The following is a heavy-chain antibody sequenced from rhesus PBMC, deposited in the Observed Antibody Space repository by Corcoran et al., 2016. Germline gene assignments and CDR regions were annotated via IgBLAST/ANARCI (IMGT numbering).Heavy chain of an antibody. CDR1: GVSLYGIY. V-gene: IGHV4-147*01. CDR3: ARDAISLDV. J-gene: IGHJ5-2*02. Sequence: QVLLQESGPGLVKPSATLSLPCAFSGVSLYGIYWPWIPQSPGKGLEWIGYVSGNTETTSYNPSLGGRVTISKDTSQNQYSLMLTSGTAADTAIYYCARDAISLDVWGRGVLVTVSS. CDR2: VSGNTETT.